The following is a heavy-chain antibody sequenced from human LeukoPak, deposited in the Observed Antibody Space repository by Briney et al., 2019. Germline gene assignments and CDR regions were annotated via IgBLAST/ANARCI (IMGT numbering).Heavy chain of an antibody. CDR1: GFTFSSYA. V-gene: IGHV3-23*01. J-gene: IGHJ3*02. D-gene: IGHD1-1*01. CDR2: ISGSGGST. CDR3: AKDILNDDGLVGGAFDI. Sequence: GGSLRLSCAASGFTFSSYAMSWVRQAPGKGLEWVSAISGSGGSTYYADSVKGRFTISRDNSKNTLYLQMNSLRAEDTAVYYCAKDILNDDGLVGGAFDIWGQGTMVTVSS.